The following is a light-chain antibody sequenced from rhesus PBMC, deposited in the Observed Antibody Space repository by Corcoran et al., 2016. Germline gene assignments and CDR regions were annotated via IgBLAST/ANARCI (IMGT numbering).Light chain of an antibody. V-gene: IGKV3-53*02. CDR3: QKYSSSPLT. J-gene: IGKJ4*01. CDR2: GAS. CDR1: QSVSSY. Sequence: QVILTQSPATLSLSPGERATLSCRASQSVSSYLAWSQPKPGHPPKPLSYGASSRAPGIPDRFSGSGSGTVCTLTSSSLEPEDCAVYYCQKYSSSPLTFGGGTKVELK.